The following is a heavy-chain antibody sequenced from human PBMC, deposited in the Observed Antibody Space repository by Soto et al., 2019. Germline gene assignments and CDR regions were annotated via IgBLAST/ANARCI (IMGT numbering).Heavy chain of an antibody. D-gene: IGHD3-3*01. CDR2: IYWDDDK. V-gene: IGHV2-5*02. CDR3: AHRVLRTVFGLVTTTAIYFDF. Sequence: QITLNESGPTQVKPRQTLTLTCTFSGFSLTTSGVGVGWIRQSPGKAPELLALIYWDDDKRYSPSLKSRLTSTKDTYKDQVVLTMADLDPADTATYYCAHRVLRTVFGLVTTTAIYFDFWGQGTPVAVSS. J-gene: IGHJ4*02. CDR1: GFSLTTSGVG.